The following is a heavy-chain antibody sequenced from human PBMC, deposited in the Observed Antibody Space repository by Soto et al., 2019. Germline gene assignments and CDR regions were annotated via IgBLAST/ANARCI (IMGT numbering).Heavy chain of an antibody. CDR1: GFTFTDFA. V-gene: IGHV3-23*01. CDR2: IYGGGNGP. Sequence: EVQVLASGGGLVQPGGSLRLSCAATGFTFTDFAMSWVRQAPGKGLEWVARIYGGGNGPHYADSVKGRVTISRDNSKNTLYLQMNSLRAEDTAVYYCAKMEGLDPWAYSFDYWGQGTSVTVSS. CDR3: AKMEGLDPWAYSFDY. D-gene: IGHD3-3*01. J-gene: IGHJ4*02.